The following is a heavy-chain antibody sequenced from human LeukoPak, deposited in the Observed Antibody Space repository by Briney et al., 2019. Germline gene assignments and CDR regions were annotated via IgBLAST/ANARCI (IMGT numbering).Heavy chain of an antibody. V-gene: IGHV1-2*02. CDR2: INPNSGGT. J-gene: IGHJ4*02. CDR3: ARDRDFWSGYYWD. Sequence: EASVKVSCKASGYTFTGYYMHWVRQAPGQGLEWMGWINPNSGGTNYAQKFQGRVTMTRDTSISTAYMELSRLRSDDTAVYYCARDRDFWSGYYWDWGQGTLVTVSS. CDR1: GYTFTGYY. D-gene: IGHD3-3*01.